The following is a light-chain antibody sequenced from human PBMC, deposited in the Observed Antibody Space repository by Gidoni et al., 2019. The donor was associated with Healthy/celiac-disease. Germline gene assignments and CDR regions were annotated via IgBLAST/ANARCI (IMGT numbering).Light chain of an antibody. J-gene: IGKJ2*02. Sequence: AIQMTPSPSSLSASVGDRVTITCRARQGMRNDLDWYQQKRGQAPKRLIYAASSLQSGVPSRVSGSGSGTDFTLTISSLQPEDFATYYCLQDYNYPRTFXXXTKLEIK. CDR1: QGMRND. V-gene: IGKV1-6*01. CDR3: LQDYNYPRT. CDR2: AAS.